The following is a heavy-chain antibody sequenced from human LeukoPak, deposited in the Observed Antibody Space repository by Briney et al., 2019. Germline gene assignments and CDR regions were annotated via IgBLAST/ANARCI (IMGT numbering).Heavy chain of an antibody. CDR3: ASGGGNLWFGELLYYFDY. D-gene: IGHD3-10*01. Sequence: SETLSPTCTVSGYSISSGYYWGWIRQPPGKGLEWIGSIYHSGSTYYNPSLKSRVTISVDTSKNQFSLKLSSVTAADTAVYYCASGGGNLWFGELLYYFDYWGQGTLVTVSS. V-gene: IGHV4-38-2*02. CDR2: IYHSGST. J-gene: IGHJ4*02. CDR1: GYSISSGYY.